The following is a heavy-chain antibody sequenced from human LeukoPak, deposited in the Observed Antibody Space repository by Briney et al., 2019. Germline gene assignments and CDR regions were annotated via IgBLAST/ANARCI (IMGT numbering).Heavy chain of an antibody. CDR2: ISGSSSST. V-gene: IGHV3-48*02. CDR1: GLPFTNAW. J-gene: IGHJ4*02. Sequence: GGSLRLSCSASGLPFTNAWMSWVRQAPGKGLEWVSFISGSSSSTFYADSVKGRFTVSRDNAKNTLYLQMNSLRDEDTAVYYCARNPGGIGDYWGQGTLVTVSS. CDR3: ARNPGGIGDY. D-gene: IGHD4-23*01.